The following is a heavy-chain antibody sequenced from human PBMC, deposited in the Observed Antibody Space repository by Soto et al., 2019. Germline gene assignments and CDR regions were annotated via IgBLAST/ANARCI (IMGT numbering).Heavy chain of an antibody. CDR1: GFTFSSYW. J-gene: IGHJ6*02. V-gene: IGHV3-7*04. D-gene: IGHD3-16*01. Sequence: EVQLVESGGGLVQPGGSLRLSCAASGFTFSSYWMSWVRQAPGKGLEWVANIKQDGSEKYYVDSVKGRFTISRDNAKNSPYLQMNSRRAEDTAVYYCAREGFRGVMSCDGMDVWGQGTTVTVSS. CDR2: IKQDGSEK. CDR3: AREGFRGVMSCDGMDV.